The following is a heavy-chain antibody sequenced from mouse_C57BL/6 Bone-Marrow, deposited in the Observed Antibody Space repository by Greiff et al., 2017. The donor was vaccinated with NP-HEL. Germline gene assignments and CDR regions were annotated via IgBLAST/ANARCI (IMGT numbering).Heavy chain of an antibody. V-gene: IGHV1-54*01. CDR1: GYAFTNYL. Sequence: QVQLQQSGAELVRPGTSVKVSCKASGYAFTNYLIEWVKQRPGQGLEWIGVINPGSGGTNYNEKFKGKATLTADKSSSTAYMQLSSLTSEDSAVYFCARQGSSGSSPMDYWGQGTSVTVSS. D-gene: IGHD1-1*01. J-gene: IGHJ4*01. CDR3: ARQGSSGSSPMDY. CDR2: INPGSGGT.